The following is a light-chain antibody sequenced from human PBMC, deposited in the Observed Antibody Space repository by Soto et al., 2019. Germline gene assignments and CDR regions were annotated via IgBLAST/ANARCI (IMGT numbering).Light chain of an antibody. J-gene: IGKJ5*01. V-gene: IGKV3-15*01. Sequence: EILMTQSPATLSVSPGERATLSCRASQSVSSYLAWYQQTPGQPPRLLIYGASTRATGIPARFSGSGSGTEFTLTISSLQPEDIATYYCQQYENLPTFGQGTRLEIK. CDR2: GAS. CDR3: QQYENLPT. CDR1: QSVSSY.